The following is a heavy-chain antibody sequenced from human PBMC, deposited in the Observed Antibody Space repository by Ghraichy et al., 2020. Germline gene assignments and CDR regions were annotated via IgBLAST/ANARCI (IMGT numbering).Heavy chain of an antibody. CDR2: IRQDGRDK. J-gene: IGHJ4*02. CDR3: AKDGGAYGSGDDY. CDR1: GFTFSNYW. Sequence: GGSLRLSCAASGFTFSNYWMTWVRQAPGKGLEWVANIRQDGRDKNYLGSVKGRFTISRDNAKNSLYLQMNSLRVDDTAVYYCAKDGGAYGSGDDYWGQGTLVTVSP. D-gene: IGHD3-10*01. V-gene: IGHV3-7*03.